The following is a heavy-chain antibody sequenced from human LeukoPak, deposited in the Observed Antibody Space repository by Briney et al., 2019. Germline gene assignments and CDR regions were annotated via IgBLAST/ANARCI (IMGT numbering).Heavy chain of an antibody. CDR3: TRVGLGTTKDFDQ. Sequence: PGGSLRLSCEVSGFTLNDHYIDWVRQAPGKGLEWVGRSRNTANSYTTEYAASVKGRFTISRDDSKNSVFLQMNSLKTEDTAFYYCTRVGLGTTKDFDQWGQGTLVTVSS. J-gene: IGHJ4*02. CDR2: SRNTANSYTT. V-gene: IGHV3-72*01. CDR1: GFTLNDHY. D-gene: IGHD1-26*01.